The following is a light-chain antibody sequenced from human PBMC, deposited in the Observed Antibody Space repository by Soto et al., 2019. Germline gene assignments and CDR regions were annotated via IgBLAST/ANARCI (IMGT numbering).Light chain of an antibody. V-gene: IGLV1-44*01. Sequence: QSVLTQPPSASGTPGQTVTISCSGTRSSIGSNTVNWYLQFPGTAPKLLIYSNDLRPSGVPDRISGSKSGTSASLAISGLQSEDEADYYCAAWDDSLLGVVFGGGTKLTVL. CDR2: SND. J-gene: IGLJ2*01. CDR1: RSSIGSNT. CDR3: AAWDDSLLGVV.